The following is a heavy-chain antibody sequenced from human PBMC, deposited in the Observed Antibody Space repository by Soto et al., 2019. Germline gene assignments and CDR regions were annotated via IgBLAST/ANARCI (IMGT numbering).Heavy chain of an antibody. V-gene: IGHV3-33*01. Sequence: QVQLVESGGGVVQPGRSLRLSCAASGFTFSSYGMHWVRQAPGKGLEWVAVIWYDGSNKYYADSVKGRFTISRDNSNNRHYQPMSRLRAEDTAVYYCASGGGCYCDYVRVDLWGQGTMVTVSS. J-gene: IGHJ3*01. CDR3: ASGGGCYCDYVRVDL. CDR1: GFTFSSYG. CDR2: IWYDGSNK. D-gene: IGHD4-17*01.